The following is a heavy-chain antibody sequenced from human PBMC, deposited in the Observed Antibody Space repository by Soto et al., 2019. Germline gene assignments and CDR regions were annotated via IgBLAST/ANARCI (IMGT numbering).Heavy chain of an antibody. V-gene: IGHV3-21*06. Sequence: PGGSLRLSCAASGFIFTRYSMNWVRQAPGKGLEWVSSISRTTNYIYYGESMKCRFTISRDNAKNSLYLEMNSLRAEDTAVYYCARESEDRTSNFDYWGQGTLVTVSS. CDR2: ISRTTNYI. J-gene: IGHJ4*02. CDR1: GFIFTRYS. CDR3: ARESEDRTSNFDY.